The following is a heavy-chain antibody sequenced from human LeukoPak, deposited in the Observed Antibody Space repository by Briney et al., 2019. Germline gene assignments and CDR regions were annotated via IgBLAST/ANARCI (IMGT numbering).Heavy chain of an antibody. CDR3: ARDGSGYGSFDY. CDR1: EFTFSSFA. V-gene: IGHV3-23*01. D-gene: IGHD3-22*01. J-gene: IGHJ4*02. Sequence: QPGGSLRLSCAASEFTFSSFAMSWVRQAPGKGLERVSRVSGSGGSTYYADSVKGRFSISRDDSKNTLYLQMNNLRAEDTAVYYCARDGSGYGSFDYWGRGTLVTVSS. CDR2: VSGSGGST.